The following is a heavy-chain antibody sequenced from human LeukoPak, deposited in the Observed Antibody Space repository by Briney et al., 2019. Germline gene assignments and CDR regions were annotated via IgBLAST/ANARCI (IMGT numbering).Heavy chain of an antibody. CDR2: IYTSGST. D-gene: IGHD5-12*01. V-gene: IGHV4-4*07. J-gene: IGHJ4*02. CDR1: GGSISSYY. CDR3: AREHKDGYSGYDYFDY. Sequence: PSETLSLTCTVSGGSISSYYWSWIRQPAGKGLEWIGRIYTSGSTNYNPSLKSRVTMSVDTSKNQFSLRLSSVTAADTAVYYCAREHKDGYSGYDYFDYWGQGTLVTVSS.